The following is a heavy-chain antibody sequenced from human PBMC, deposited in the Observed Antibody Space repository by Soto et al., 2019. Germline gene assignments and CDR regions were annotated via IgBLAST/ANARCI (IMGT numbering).Heavy chain of an antibody. V-gene: IGHV4-61*01. CDR3: ARELYSSGWYKPYYYYYGMAV. J-gene: IGHJ6*02. D-gene: IGHD6-19*01. CDR2: IYYSGST. Sequence: SETLSLTCTVSGGSVSSGSYYWSWIRQPPGKGLEWIGYIYYSGSTNYNPSLKSRVTISVDTSKNQFSLKLSSVTAADTAVYYCARELYSSGWYKPYYYYYGMAVWGQGTTVTVSS. CDR1: GGSVSSGSYY.